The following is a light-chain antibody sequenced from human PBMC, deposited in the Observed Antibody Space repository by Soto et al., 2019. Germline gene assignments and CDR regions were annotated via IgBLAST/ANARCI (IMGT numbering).Light chain of an antibody. CDR1: SSDVGDYNF. V-gene: IGLV2-14*01. CDR2: EVS. CDR3: NSYTSSNTLYV. J-gene: IGLJ1*01. Sequence: QSALTQPASVSGSPGQSITISCTGTSSDVGDYNFASWYQQHPGKAPKLMIYEVSHRPSGVSNRFSGSKSGNTASLTISGLQADDEADYYCNSYTSSNTLYVFGTGTKLTVL.